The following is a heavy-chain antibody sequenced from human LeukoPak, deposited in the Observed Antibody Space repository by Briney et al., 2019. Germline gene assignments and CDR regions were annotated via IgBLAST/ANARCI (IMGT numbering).Heavy chain of an antibody. CDR1: GFTFGSYA. Sequence: GGSLRLSCAASGFTFGSYAMSWIRQAPGKGLEWVSYISSSGSTIYYADSVKGRFTISRDNAKNSLYLQMNSLRAEDTAVYYCARSEHIAAAGGAEYFQHWGQGTLVTVSS. J-gene: IGHJ1*01. CDR2: ISSSGSTI. V-gene: IGHV3-11*01. D-gene: IGHD6-13*01. CDR3: ARSEHIAAAGGAEYFQH.